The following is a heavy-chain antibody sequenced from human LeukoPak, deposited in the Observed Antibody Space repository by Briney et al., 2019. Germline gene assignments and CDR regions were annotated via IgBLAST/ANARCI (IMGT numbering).Heavy chain of an antibody. Sequence: SETLSLTCTVSGGSISSGGYYWSWIRQHPGTGLEWIGYIYYSGSTYYNPSLKSRVTISVDTSKNQFSLKLSSVTAADTAVYYCARADYYVIDYWGQGTLVTVSS. J-gene: IGHJ4*02. V-gene: IGHV4-31*03. CDR2: IYYSGST. CDR3: ARADYYVIDY. D-gene: IGHD3-10*02. CDR1: GGSISSGGYY.